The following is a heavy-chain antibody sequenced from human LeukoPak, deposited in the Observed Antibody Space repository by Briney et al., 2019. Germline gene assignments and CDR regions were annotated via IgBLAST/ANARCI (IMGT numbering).Heavy chain of an antibody. J-gene: IGHJ6*03. Sequence: GASVKVSCKASGGTFTSYAFSWVRQAPRQGLEWMGGIIPISGTANYAHTFQGRVTITADESTSTAFMQLRSLRPSDEAAVYFASLNYYDRSGYYFYYYYNYMDVWGQGTTVTVSS. CDR1: GGTFTSYA. CDR3: ASLNYYDRSGYYFYYYYNYMDV. V-gene: IGHV1-69*13. CDR2: IIPISGTA. D-gene: IGHD3-22*01.